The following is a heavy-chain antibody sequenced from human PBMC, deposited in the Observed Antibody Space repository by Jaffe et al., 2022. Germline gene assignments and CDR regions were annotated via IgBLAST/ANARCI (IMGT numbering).Heavy chain of an antibody. CDR3: ARASSSGATPKGWFDP. D-gene: IGHD6-19*01. CDR2: IYTSGST. Sequence: QVQLQESGPGLVKPSQTLSLTCTVSGGSISSGSYYWSWIRQPAGKGLEWIGRIYTSGSTNYNPSLKSRVTISVDTSKNQFSLKLSSVTAADTAVYYCARASSSGATPKGWFDPWGQGTLVTVSS. V-gene: IGHV4-61*02. J-gene: IGHJ5*02. CDR1: GGSISSGSYY.